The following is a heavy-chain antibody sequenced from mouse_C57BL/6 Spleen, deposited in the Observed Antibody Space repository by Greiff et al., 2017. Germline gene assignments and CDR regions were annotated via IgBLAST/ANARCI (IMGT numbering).Heavy chain of an antibody. CDR2: IYPGDGDT. V-gene: IGHV1-82*01. CDR1: GYAFSSSW. D-gene: IGHD1-1*01. J-gene: IGHJ2*01. CDR3: ARGDGSSWD. Sequence: VQGVESGPELVKPGASVKISCKASGYAFSSSWMNWVKQRPGKGLEWIGRIYPGDGDTNYNGKFKGKATLTADKSSSTAYMQLSSLTSEDSAVYFCARGDGSSWDWGQGTTLTVSS.